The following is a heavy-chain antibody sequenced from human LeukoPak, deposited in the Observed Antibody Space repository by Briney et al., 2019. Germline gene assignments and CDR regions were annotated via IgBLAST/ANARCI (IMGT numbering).Heavy chain of an antibody. Sequence: GGSLRLSCAASGFTFSSYSMNWVRQAPGKGLEWVSHVTASGTAMFYADSVKGRFTISRDNAKNSLYLQMNSLRDEDTAVYYCARGGDYFDYWGQGTLVTVSS. CDR2: VTASGTAM. J-gene: IGHJ4*02. D-gene: IGHD3-16*01. CDR3: ARGGDYFDY. V-gene: IGHV3-48*02. CDR1: GFTFSSYS.